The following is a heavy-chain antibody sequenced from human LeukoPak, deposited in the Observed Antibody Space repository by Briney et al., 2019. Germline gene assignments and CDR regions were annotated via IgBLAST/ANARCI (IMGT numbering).Heavy chain of an antibody. V-gene: IGHV4-61*02. CDR1: GGSISSGSYY. J-gene: IGHJ4*02. CDR2: IYTSGST. Sequence: SEPLSLTCTVSGGSISSGSYYWSWIRQPAGKGLEWIVRIYTSGSTNYNPSLKSRVTISVDTSKNQFSLKLSSVTAADTAVYYCAGSSGYSSGWRVDYWGQGTLVTVSS. CDR3: AGSSGYSSGWRVDY. D-gene: IGHD6-19*01.